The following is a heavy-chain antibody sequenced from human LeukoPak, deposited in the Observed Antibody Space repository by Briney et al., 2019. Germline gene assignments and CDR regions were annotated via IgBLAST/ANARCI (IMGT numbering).Heavy chain of an antibody. CDR1: GGSISSSSYY. V-gene: IGHV4-39*07. D-gene: IGHD6-19*01. CDR2: IYYSGST. Sequence: SETLSLTCTVSGGSISSSSYYWGWIRQPPGKGLGWIGSIYYSGSTYYNPSLKSRVTISVDTSKNQFSLKLSSVTAADTAVYYCARTNSGPHDYWGQGTLVTVSS. J-gene: IGHJ4*02. CDR3: ARTNSGPHDY.